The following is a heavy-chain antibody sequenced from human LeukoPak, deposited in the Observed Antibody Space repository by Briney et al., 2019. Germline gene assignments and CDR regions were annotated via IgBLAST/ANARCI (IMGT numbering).Heavy chain of an antibody. V-gene: IGHV1-24*01. CDR1: GYTLTELS. CDR3: ARDSQNGVVVPAAGFNWFDP. Sequence: ASVKVSCTVSGYTLTELSMHWVRQAPGKGLEWMGGFDPEDGETIYAQKFQGRVTMTEDTSTDTAYMELRSLRSDDTAVYYCARDSQNGVVVPAAGFNWFDPWGQGTLVTVSS. D-gene: IGHD2-2*01. J-gene: IGHJ5*02. CDR2: FDPEDGET.